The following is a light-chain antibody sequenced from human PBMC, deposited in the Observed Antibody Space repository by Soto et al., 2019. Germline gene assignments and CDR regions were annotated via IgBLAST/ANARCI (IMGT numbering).Light chain of an antibody. Sequence: DIVMTQSPDSLAVSLGERATINCKSSQSVLYSSNNNNYLAWYQQRPGQPPKLFIYWESTRESGVPDRFSGSGSGTDFTLTISSLQAEDVAVYYCQQYYSTPPTFGGGTKVEIK. V-gene: IGKV4-1*01. CDR2: WES. CDR1: QSVLYSSNNNNY. CDR3: QQYYSTPPT. J-gene: IGKJ4*01.